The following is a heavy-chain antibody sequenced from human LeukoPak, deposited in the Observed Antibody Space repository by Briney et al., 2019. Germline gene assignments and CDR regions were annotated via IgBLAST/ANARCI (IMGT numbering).Heavy chain of an antibody. V-gene: IGHV3-48*03. CDR1: GFTFSSYE. J-gene: IGHJ4*02. CDR3: AKAPVTTCSGAYCYPFDY. Sequence: GGSLRVSCAASGFTFSSYEMNGVRQVRGKGLEGVSYISNSGDTIYYADSVKGRVTISRDSSKTTLYLQMNRLRAEDAAVYYCAKAPVTTCSGAYCYPFDYWGQGTLVTVSS. CDR2: ISNSGDTI. D-gene: IGHD2-21*01.